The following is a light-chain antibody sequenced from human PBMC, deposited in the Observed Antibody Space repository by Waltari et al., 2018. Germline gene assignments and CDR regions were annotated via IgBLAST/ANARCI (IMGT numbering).Light chain of an antibody. V-gene: IGLV1-40*01. CDR2: DDS. CDR3: QSYDSSLNIYV. J-gene: IGLJ1*01. CDR1: TPNTGAGHD. Sequence: QSVLTQPPSVSGAPGQGVTISCTGSTPNTGAGHDVHWFQQLPGTAPQRLTHDDSNRPSGVPDRFSASKSGTSASLAITGLQADDEADYYCQSYDSSLNIYVFGTGTKVTVL.